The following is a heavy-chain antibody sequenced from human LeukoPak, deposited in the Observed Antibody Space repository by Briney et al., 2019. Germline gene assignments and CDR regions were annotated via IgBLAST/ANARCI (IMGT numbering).Heavy chain of an antibody. CDR3: ARGNIATRRGENWFDP. V-gene: IGHV1-2*02. CDR2: INSGSGGT. J-gene: IGHJ5*02. Sequence: ASVKVSCKASGYTFTGDFIHWVRQAPGQGLEWMGWINSGSGGTNYARKFQGRVTMTRDTSISTAYMELSSLRSDDTAVFYCARGNIATRRGENWFDPWGRGTLVTVSS. D-gene: IGHD6-6*01. CDR1: GYTFTGDF.